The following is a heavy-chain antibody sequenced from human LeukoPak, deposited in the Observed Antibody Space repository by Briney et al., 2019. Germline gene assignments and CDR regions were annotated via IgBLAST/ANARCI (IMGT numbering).Heavy chain of an antibody. CDR3: ASHTLIRGVTHFDY. V-gene: IGHV3-23*01. J-gene: IGHJ4*02. Sequence: GGSLRLSCAASGFTFNSYAMTWVRKAPGKGLEWFSTFSGGGGSTYYADSVKGRFTVSRDNSKNTLYLQMNSLRAEDTAVYYCASHTLIRGVTHFDYWGQGTLVTVSS. CDR2: FSGGGGST. CDR1: GFTFNSYA. D-gene: IGHD3-10*01.